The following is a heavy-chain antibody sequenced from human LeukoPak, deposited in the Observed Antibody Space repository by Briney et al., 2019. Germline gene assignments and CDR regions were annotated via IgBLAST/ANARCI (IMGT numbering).Heavy chain of an antibody. V-gene: IGHV3-7*01. CDR1: GFTFRHNW. D-gene: IGHD2-8*01. CDR2: ISEDGSVK. CDR3: AKDRCSNGIGCLYYYMDV. Sequence: PGGSLRLSCEVSGFTFRHNWMSWLRQTPGKGLEWLANISEDGSVKYYVDSVKGRFTISRDNAKDSLYLQMNSLRAEDTAVYYCAKDRCSNGIGCLYYYMDVWGKGTTVTISS. J-gene: IGHJ6*03.